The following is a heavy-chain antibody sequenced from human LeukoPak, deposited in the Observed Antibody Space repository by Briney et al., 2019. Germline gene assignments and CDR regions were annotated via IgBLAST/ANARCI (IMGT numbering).Heavy chain of an antibody. J-gene: IGHJ5*02. D-gene: IGHD2-2*01. CDR1: GGSISSGDYY. CDR3: ARYCSVPQNIWFDP. CDR2: IYYSGST. V-gene: IGHV4-30-4*01. Sequence: PSETLSLTCTVSGGSISSGDYYWSWIRQPPGKGLEWIGYIYYSGSTYYNPSLKSRVTISVDTSKNQFSLKLSSVTAADTAVYYCARYCSVPQNIWFDPWGQGTLVTVSS.